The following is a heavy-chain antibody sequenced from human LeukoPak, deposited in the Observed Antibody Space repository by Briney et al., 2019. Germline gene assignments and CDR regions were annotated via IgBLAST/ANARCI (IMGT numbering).Heavy chain of an antibody. D-gene: IGHD3-22*01. CDR3: ARLGDYYDSSGYFDY. CDR1: GFTFDDYA. V-gene: IGHV3-9*01. J-gene: IGHJ4*02. CDR2: ISWNSGSL. Sequence: GGSLRLSCAASGFTFDDYAMHWVRQAPGKGLEWVSGISWNSGSLGYADSVKGRFTISRDNAKNSLYLQMNSLRAEDTALYYCARLGDYYDSSGYFDYWGQGTLVTVSS.